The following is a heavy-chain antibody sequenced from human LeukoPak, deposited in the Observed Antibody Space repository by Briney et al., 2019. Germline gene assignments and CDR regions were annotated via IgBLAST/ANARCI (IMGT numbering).Heavy chain of an antibody. CDR3: TRSIAAAGPPFDY. Sequence: GESLKISCKGSGYSFTSYWIGWVRQMPGKGLEWMGIIYPGDSDTRYSPSFQGQVTISADKSISTAYLQWSSLKASDTAMHYCTRSIAAAGPPFDYWGQGTLVTVSS. CDR1: GYSFTSYW. D-gene: IGHD6-13*01. CDR2: IYPGDSDT. J-gene: IGHJ4*02. V-gene: IGHV5-51*01.